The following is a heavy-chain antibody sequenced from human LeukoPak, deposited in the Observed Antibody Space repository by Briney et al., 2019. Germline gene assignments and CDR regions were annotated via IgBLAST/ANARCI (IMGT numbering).Heavy chain of an antibody. D-gene: IGHD6-13*01. CDR2: ISGSGGST. CDR3: AKSRAYSSSWYFDY. J-gene: IGHJ4*02. CDR1: GFTFSSYE. Sequence: SGGSLRLSCVASGFTFSSYEMNWVRQAPGKGLEWVSAISGSGGSTYYADSVKGRFTISRDNSKNTLYLQMNSLRAEDTAVYYCAKSRAYSSSWYFDYWGQGTLVTVSS. V-gene: IGHV3-23*01.